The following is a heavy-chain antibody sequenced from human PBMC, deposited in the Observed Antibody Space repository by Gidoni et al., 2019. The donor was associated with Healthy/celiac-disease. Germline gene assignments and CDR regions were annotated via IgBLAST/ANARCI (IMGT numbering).Heavy chain of an antibody. Sequence: EVQLVESGGGLVKPGGSLRLSCAGSGFTFSNAWMSWVRQAPGKGLEWVGRIKSKTDGGTTDYAAPVKGRFTISRDDSKNTLYLQMNSLKTEDTAVYYCTTAFFDDFWSGYYFPDYWGQGTLVTVSS. CDR3: TTAFFDDFWSGYYFPDY. J-gene: IGHJ4*02. CDR2: IKSKTDGGTT. D-gene: IGHD3-3*01. CDR1: GFTFSNAW. V-gene: IGHV3-15*01.